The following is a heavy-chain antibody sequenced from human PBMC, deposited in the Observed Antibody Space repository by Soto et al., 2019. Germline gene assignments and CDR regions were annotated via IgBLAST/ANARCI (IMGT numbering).Heavy chain of an antibody. D-gene: IGHD1-26*01. Sequence: QVQLVESGGGVVQPGRSLRLSCAASGFTFSSYGMHWVRQAPGKGLEWVAVITYDGSNKEYADSVKGRFTISRDNSKDTLYLQMNSLRVEDTAVYYCAKPPGEEGAYGMDVWGQGTMVTVSS. CDR3: AKPPGEEGAYGMDV. CDR1: GFTFSSYG. V-gene: IGHV3-30*18. J-gene: IGHJ6*02. CDR2: ITYDGSNK.